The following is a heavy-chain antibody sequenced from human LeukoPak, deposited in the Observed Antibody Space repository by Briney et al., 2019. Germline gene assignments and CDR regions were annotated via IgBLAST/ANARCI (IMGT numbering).Heavy chain of an antibody. CDR2: IYTSGST. CDR3: ARVVVFGVVSSDYYYYYMDV. J-gene: IGHJ6*03. V-gene: IGHV4-61*02. CDR1: GGSISSSSYY. D-gene: IGHD3-3*01. Sequence: SETLSLTCTVSGGSISSSSYYWSWIRQPAGKGLEWIGRIYTSGSTNYNPSLKSRVIMSVDTSKNQFSLKVSSVTAADTAVYYCARVVVFGVVSSDYYYYYMDVWGKGTTVTVSS.